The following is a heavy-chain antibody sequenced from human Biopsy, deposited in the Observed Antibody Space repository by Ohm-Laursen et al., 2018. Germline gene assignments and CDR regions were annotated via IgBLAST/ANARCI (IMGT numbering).Heavy chain of an antibody. V-gene: IGHV1-24*01. CDR1: GYTLTALA. CDR3: AADINVWNVNY. CDR2: FAPENGKT. Sequence: GASVKVSCKVSGYTLTALAMHWVRQAPGRGLEWMGGFAPENGKTIYAQKFQGRITMTEATSTDTAYMELSSLRSEDTAVYYCAADINVWNVNYWGQGTQATVSS. J-gene: IGHJ4*02. D-gene: IGHD1-1*01.